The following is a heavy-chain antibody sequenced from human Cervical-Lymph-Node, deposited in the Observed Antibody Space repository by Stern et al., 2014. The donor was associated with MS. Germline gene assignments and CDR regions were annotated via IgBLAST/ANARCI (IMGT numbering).Heavy chain of an antibody. Sequence: QVQLVQSGAEVKKPGASVKVSCKASGYTFTSYAMHWVRQAPGQRLEWMGWVNAGNGNTKYSQKFQGRVTITRDTSASTAYMELSSLRSEDTAVYYCARNRVWGGTDYWGQGTLVTVSS. CDR1: GYTFTSYA. CDR2: VNAGNGNT. J-gene: IGHJ4*02. V-gene: IGHV1-3*01. CDR3: ARNRVWGGTDY. D-gene: IGHD3-16*01.